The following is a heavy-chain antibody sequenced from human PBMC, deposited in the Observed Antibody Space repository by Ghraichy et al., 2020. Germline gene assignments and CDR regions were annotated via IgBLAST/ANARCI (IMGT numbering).Heavy chain of an antibody. Sequence: SETLSLTCAVYGGSFSGYYWCWIRQPPGKGLEWIGEINHSGSTNSSSSLKRRVTISVYTSKKQFSLNLSPVTAADTAVDYCARHSRDFVVVETATPPGDHYFYSVDVWGQGTTVTVSS. J-gene: IGHJ6*02. CDR2: INHSGST. D-gene: IGHD2-15*01. CDR1: GGSFSGYY. CDR3: ARHSRDFVVVETATPPGDHYFYSVDV. V-gene: IGHV4-34*01.